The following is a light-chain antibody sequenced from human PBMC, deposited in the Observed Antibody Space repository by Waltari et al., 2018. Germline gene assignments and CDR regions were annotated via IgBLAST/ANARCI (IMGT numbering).Light chain of an antibody. CDR2: DAS. CDR1: QSVSSN. CDR3: QQYNRWPPIT. J-gene: IGKJ5*01. Sequence: VVLTQSPATLSVSPGESAIISCRASQSVSSNLAWYQQKPGQAPRLLIYDASTRASSSPARFRGSGSGTEFTLTINSLQSEDSATYYCQQYNRWPPITFGHGTRLDIK. V-gene: IGKV3-15*01.